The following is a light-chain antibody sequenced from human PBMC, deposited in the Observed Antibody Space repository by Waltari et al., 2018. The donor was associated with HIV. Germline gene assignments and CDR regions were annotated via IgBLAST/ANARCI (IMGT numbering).Light chain of an antibody. Sequence: QSALTQPPSASGSPGQSVTISCTGAISDLGSYNSVSWYQQHPAKAPKLISDEVNKRPSGVPDRFAGAKSGNVASLSVSGLQADDEADYFCSSFAGSDDGVVFGGGTKLTVL. V-gene: IGLV2-8*01. CDR2: EVN. J-gene: IGLJ2*01. CDR3: SSFAGSDDGVV. CDR1: ISDLGSYNS.